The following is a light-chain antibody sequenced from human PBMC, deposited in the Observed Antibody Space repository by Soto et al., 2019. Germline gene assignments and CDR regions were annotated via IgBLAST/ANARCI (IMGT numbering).Light chain of an antibody. J-gene: IGLJ2*01. V-gene: IGLV2-23*01. CDR1: SSDVGSYNL. Sequence: QSALTQPASVSGSPGQSITISCTGTSSDVGSYNLVSWYQQHPGKAPKLVIYEGSKRPSGVSNRFSGSKSGNTASLTISGLQAEEEADYYCCSYAGSSTVVFGGGTQLPVL. CDR2: EGS. CDR3: CSYAGSSTVV.